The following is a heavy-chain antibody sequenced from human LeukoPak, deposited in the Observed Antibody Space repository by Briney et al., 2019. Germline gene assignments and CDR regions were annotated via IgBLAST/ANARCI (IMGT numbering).Heavy chain of an antibody. Sequence: ASETLSLTCTVSGGSVSSGGYYWGWIRQPPGKGLEWIGSIYYTRSTYYNPSLKSRVTISVDTSKNQFSLKLTSVTAADTAVYYCARGVTMIVVVIHDWYFDLWGRGTLVTVSS. CDR1: GGSVSSGGYY. V-gene: IGHV4-39*01. J-gene: IGHJ2*01. CDR2: IYYTRST. CDR3: ARGVTMIVVVIHDWYFDL. D-gene: IGHD3-22*01.